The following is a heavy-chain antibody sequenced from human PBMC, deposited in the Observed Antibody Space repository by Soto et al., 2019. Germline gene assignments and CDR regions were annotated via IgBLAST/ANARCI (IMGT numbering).Heavy chain of an antibody. CDR2: ISYDGSNK. V-gene: IGHV3-30*18. CDR3: AKDGWETTKYYYYGMDV. CDR1: GFTFSSYG. Sequence: PGGSLRLSCAASGFTFSSYGMHWARQAPGKGLEWVAVISYDGSNKYYADSVKGRFTISRDNSKNTLYLQMNSLRAEDTAVYYCAKDGWETTKYYYYGMDVWGQGTTVTVSS. D-gene: IGHD1-26*01. J-gene: IGHJ6*02.